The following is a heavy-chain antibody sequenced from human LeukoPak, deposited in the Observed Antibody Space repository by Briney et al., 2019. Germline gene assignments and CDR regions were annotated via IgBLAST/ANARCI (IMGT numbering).Heavy chain of an antibody. D-gene: IGHD5-24*01. CDR2: IYYSGST. CDR3: AREMATIRS. CDR1: GGSISSYY. V-gene: IGHV4-59*12. Sequence: SETLSLTCTVSGGSISSYYWSWIRQPPGKGLEWIGYIYYSGSTNYKPSLKSRVTISVDTSKNQFSLKLSSVTAADTAVYYCAREMATIRSWGQGTLVTVSS. J-gene: IGHJ5*02.